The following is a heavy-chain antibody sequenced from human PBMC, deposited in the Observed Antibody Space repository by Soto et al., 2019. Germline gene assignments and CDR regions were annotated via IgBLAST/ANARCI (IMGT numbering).Heavy chain of an antibody. CDR1: GGSISSGGYY. CDR2: IYYSGST. V-gene: IGHV4-31*03. J-gene: IGHJ5*02. CDR3: ARDLSYGSGSYYYKWFDP. D-gene: IGHD3-10*01. Sequence: PSGTLSLTCTVSGGSISSGGYYWSWIRQHPGKGLEWIGYIYYSGSTYYNPSLKSRVTISVDTSKNQFSLKLSSVTAADTAVYYCARDLSYGSGSYYYKWFDPWGQGTLVTVSS.